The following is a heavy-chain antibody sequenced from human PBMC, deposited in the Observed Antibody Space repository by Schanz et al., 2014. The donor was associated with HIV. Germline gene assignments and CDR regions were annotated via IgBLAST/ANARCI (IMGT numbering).Heavy chain of an antibody. V-gene: IGHV3-74*01. CDR2: MNNDVSSR. Sequence: VQLVESGGALVQPGGSLRLSCVASGFTFSDYWMHWVRQVPGKGLLWVSRMNNDVSSRLYADSVKGRFTISRDNAKNTLYLQMNSLRDEDTAVYYCARRSSDGGYYDNWGQGTLVTVSS. CDR3: ARRSSDGGYYDN. CDR1: GFTFSDYW. D-gene: IGHD2-15*01. J-gene: IGHJ4*02.